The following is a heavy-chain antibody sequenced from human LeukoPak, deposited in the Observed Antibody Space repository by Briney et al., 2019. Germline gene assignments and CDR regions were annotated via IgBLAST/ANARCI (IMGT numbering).Heavy chain of an antibody. D-gene: IGHD2-15*01. CDR2: INGYNGNT. V-gene: IGHV1-18*01. Sequence: ASVKVSCKTSGYSFTSYGISWVRQAPGQGLEWMGRINGYNGNTDYAQKFQGRVTVTTDTSTSTVYMELRSLRSDDTAVYYCARGRMYDAFDIWGQGTMVTVSS. CDR3: ARGRMYDAFDI. J-gene: IGHJ3*02. CDR1: GYSFTSYG.